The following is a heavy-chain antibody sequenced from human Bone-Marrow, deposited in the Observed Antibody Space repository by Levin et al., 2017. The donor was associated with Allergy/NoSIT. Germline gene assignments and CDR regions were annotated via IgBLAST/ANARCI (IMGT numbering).Heavy chain of an antibody. Sequence: SVKVSCKASGGTFSSYAISWVRQAPGQGLEWMGGIIPIFGTANYAQKFQGRVTITADESTSTAYMELSSLRSEDTAVYYCASPKGGSGWYLAFDIWGQGTMVTVSS. CDR1: GGTFSSYA. V-gene: IGHV1-69*13. CDR3: ASPKGGSGWYLAFDI. CDR2: IIPIFGTA. J-gene: IGHJ3*02. D-gene: IGHD6-19*01.